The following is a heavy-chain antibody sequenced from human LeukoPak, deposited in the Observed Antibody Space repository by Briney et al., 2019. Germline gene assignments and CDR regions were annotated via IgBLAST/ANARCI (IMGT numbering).Heavy chain of an antibody. J-gene: IGHJ4*02. Sequence: GGSLRLSCTVSGFTVSSNSMSWVRQAPGKGLEWVSFIYSDNTHYSDSVKGRFTISRDNSKNTLYLQMNSLRAEDTAVYYCAGRAGAYSHPYDYWGQGTLVTVSS. D-gene: IGHD4/OR15-4a*01. CDR3: AGRAGAYSHPYDY. CDR1: GFTVSSNS. V-gene: IGHV3-53*01. CDR2: IYSDNT.